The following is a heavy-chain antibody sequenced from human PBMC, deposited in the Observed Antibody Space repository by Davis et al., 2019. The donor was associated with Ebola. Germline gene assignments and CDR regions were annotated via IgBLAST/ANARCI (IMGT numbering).Heavy chain of an antibody. CDR2: ITSSGSTI. D-gene: IGHD5-12*01. J-gene: IGHJ4*02. CDR3: ARAGYSGYEGFNY. Sequence: GESLKISCTASGFTFSSYTMNWVRQAPGKGLEWLSYITSSGSTIYYADSVKGRFTISRDNAKNSLYLQMNSLTAEDTAVYYCARAGYSGYEGFNYWGQGTLVTVSS. V-gene: IGHV3-48*01. CDR1: GFTFSSYT.